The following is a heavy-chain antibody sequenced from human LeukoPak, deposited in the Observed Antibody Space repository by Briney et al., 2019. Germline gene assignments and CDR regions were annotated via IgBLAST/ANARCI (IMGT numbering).Heavy chain of an antibody. CDR2: INPNSGGT. CDR3: GRAADHYYFDY. V-gene: IGHV1-2*02. J-gene: IGHJ4*02. D-gene: IGHD2-2*01. CDR1: GGTFSSYA. Sequence: ASVKVSCKASGGTFSSYAISWVRQAPGQGLEWMGWINPNSGGTNYAQKFQGRVTMTRDTSISTAYMELSRLRSDDTAVYYCGRAADHYYFDYWGQGTLVTVSS.